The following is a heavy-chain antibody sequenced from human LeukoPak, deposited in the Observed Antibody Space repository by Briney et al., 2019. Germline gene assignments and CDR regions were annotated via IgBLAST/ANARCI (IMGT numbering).Heavy chain of an antibody. CDR1: GFTFNSYA. D-gene: IGHD4-17*01. Sequence: GGSLRLSCAASGFTFNSYAMSWVRQAPGKGLEWVSAISGTGGNTYYADSVKGRFTISRDNSKKTLYLQMNSLRAEDTAVYYCAKGGSGSTTVTTPFDYWGQGTLVTVSS. CDR3: AKGGSGSTTVTTPFDY. CDR2: ISGTGGNT. V-gene: IGHV3-23*01. J-gene: IGHJ4*02.